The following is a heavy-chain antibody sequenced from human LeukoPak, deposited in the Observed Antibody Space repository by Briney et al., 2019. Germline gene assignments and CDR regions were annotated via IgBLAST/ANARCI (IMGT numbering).Heavy chain of an antibody. J-gene: IGHJ5*02. CDR1: GFTVSSSF. CDR2: IYNNGDT. V-gene: IGHV3-53*01. Sequence: GGSLRLSCAASGFTVSSSFMSWVRQAPGKGLEWVSIIYNNGDTYYADSVKGRFTISRDNSKNTVYLQMDSLRDEDTAVYHCARGSGAPWGQGTLVTVFS. D-gene: IGHD6-19*01. CDR3: ARGSGAP.